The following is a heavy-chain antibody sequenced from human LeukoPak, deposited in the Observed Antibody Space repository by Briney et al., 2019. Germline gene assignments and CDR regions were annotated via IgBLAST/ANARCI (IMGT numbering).Heavy chain of an antibody. CDR1: GFTVSSNY. V-gene: IGHV3-66*01. J-gene: IGHJ4*02. CDR2: IYSGGST. CDR3: ARGAVLLWFGELDY. D-gene: IGHD3-10*01. Sequence: GGSLRLSCAASGFTVSSNYMSWVRQAPGKGLEWVSVIYSGGSTYYADSVKGRLTISRDNSKNTLYLQMNSLRAEDTAVYYCARGAVLLWFGELDYWGQGTLVTVSS.